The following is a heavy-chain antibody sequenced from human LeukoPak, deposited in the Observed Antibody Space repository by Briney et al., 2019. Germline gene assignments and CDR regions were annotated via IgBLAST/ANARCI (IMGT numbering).Heavy chain of an antibody. J-gene: IGHJ4*02. CDR2: MNPNSGNT. Sequence: ASVKVSCKTSGYTFTGYYMHWVRQATGQGLEWMGWMNPNSGNTGYAQKFQGRVTITRNTSISTAYMELSSLRSEDTAVYYCARVNWYYDFWSGYYSASYYFDYWGQGTLVTVSS. CDR1: GYTFTGYY. D-gene: IGHD3-3*01. CDR3: ARVNWYYDFWSGYYSASYYFDY. V-gene: IGHV1-8*03.